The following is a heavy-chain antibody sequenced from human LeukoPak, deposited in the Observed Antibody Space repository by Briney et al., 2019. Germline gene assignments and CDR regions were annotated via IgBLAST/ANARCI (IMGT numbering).Heavy chain of an antibody. Sequence: SETLSLTCAVYGGSFSGYYWSWIRHPPGKGLEWIGEINHSGSTNYNPSLKSRVTISVDTSKNQFSLKLSSVTAADTAVYYCARVGAIGYSYGPFDYWGQGTLVTVSS. CDR1: GGSFSGYY. CDR2: INHSGST. V-gene: IGHV4-34*01. J-gene: IGHJ4*02. CDR3: ARVGAIGYSYGPFDY. D-gene: IGHD5-18*01.